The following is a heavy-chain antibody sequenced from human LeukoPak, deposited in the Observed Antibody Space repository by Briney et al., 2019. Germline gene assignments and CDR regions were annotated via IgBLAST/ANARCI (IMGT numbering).Heavy chain of an antibody. Sequence: GGSLRLSCAVSGFTFINYAMNWVRQAPGKGLEWVSSISSSSSYIYYADSVKGRFTISRDNAKNSLYLQMNSLRAEDTAVYYCAREKTYYYDSSGYPGAFDIWGQGTMVIVSS. V-gene: IGHV3-21*01. CDR2: ISSSSSYI. CDR3: AREKTYYYDSSGYPGAFDI. D-gene: IGHD3-22*01. CDR1: GFTFINYA. J-gene: IGHJ3*02.